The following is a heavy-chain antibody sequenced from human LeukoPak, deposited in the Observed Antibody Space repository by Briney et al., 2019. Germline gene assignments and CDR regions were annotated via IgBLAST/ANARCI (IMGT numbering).Heavy chain of an antibody. Sequence: PGRSLRLSCAASGFTFSSYAMHWVRQAPGKGLEWVAGISYDGSKKYYADSVKGRFTISRDNSKNTLYLQVNSLRAEDTAVYYCASQTTLKYYFAYWGQGTLVTVSS. V-gene: IGHV3-30*14. CDR3: ASQTTLKYYFAY. CDR2: ISYDGSKK. J-gene: IGHJ4*02. CDR1: GFTFSSYA. D-gene: IGHD4-17*01.